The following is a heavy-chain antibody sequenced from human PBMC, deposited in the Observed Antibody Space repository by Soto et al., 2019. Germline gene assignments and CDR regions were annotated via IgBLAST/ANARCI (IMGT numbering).Heavy chain of an antibody. CDR3: AKGRGGSGSLTPRVDF. Sequence: EVQLLESGGGLVQTGGSLRLSCAASGLTFNNYAMTWVRQAPGKGLEWFSAISGGGDTTSYADSMKGRFTVSRDGSKNTLYLQMSSLGAEDTALYYCAKGRGGSGSLTPRVDFWGQGTLVTVSS. CDR2: ISGGGDTT. CDR1: GLTFNNYA. J-gene: IGHJ4*02. D-gene: IGHD3-10*01. V-gene: IGHV3-23*01.